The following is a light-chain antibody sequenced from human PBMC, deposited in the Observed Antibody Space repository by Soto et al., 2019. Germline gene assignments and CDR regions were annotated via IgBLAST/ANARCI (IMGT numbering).Light chain of an antibody. Sequence: QSALTQPPSASGSPGQSVTISCTGASSDVGTYNYVSWFQQHPGKAPKLMIYEVSKRPSGVPDRFSGSKSGNTASLTVSGLQAEDDADYYCSSFAGPVWVFGGGTKLTVL. CDR2: EVS. CDR1: SSDVGTYNY. J-gene: IGLJ3*02. CDR3: SSFAGPVWV. V-gene: IGLV2-8*01.